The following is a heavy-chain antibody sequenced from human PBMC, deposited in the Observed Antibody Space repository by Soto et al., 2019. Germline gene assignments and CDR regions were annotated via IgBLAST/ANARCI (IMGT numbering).Heavy chain of an antibody. D-gene: IGHD5-12*01. V-gene: IGHV3-48*01. CDR2: ISSSSSTI. CDR1: GFTFSSYS. J-gene: IGHJ4*02. Sequence: GESLRLSCAASGFTFSSYSMNWVRQAPGKGLEWVSYISSSSSTIYYADSVKGRFTISRDNAKNSLYLQMNSLRAEDTAVYYCARDLFIPVATIYFDYWGQGTLVTVSS. CDR3: ARDLFIPVATIYFDY.